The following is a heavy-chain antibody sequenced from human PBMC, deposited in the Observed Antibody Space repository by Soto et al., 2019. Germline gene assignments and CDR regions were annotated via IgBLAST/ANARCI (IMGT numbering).Heavy chain of an antibody. J-gene: IGHJ4*02. CDR1: GFSLSTSGLG. Sequence: QITLKESGPTLVKPTQTVTLTCTFSGFSLSTSGLGVGWIRQTQGKALEWLALIYWNDDKRYSPSLKNRLTITRDTSKNQVVLTVTNMDPVDTATYYCARRDTPPTGPYFDSWGQGTLVTVSS. CDR2: IYWNDDK. CDR3: ARRDTPPTGPYFDS. D-gene: IGHD2-15*01. V-gene: IGHV2-5*01.